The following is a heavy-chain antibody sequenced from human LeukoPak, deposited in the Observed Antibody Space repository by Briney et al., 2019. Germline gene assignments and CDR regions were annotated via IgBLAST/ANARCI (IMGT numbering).Heavy chain of an antibody. CDR2: IYYSGST. V-gene: IGHV4-39*07. CDR1: GGSISSSSYY. D-gene: IGHD6-13*01. Sequence: SETLSLTCTVSGGSISSSSYYWGWIRQPPGKGLEWIGSIYYSGSTYYNPSLKSRVTISVDTSKNQFSLKLSSVTAADTAVYYCASIAALRPFDYWGQGTLVTVSS. CDR3: ASIAALRPFDY. J-gene: IGHJ4*02.